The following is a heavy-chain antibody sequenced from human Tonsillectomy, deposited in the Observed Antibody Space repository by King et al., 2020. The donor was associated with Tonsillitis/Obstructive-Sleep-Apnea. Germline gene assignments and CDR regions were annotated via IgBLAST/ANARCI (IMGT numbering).Heavy chain of an antibody. V-gene: IGHV3-23*04. J-gene: IGHJ4*02. CDR1: GFTFSTYV. CDR3: AKSAVVPVD. CDR2: IGGSGTT. Sequence: VQLVESGGGLVQPGGSLRLSCAASGFTFSTYVMSWVRQAPGKGLEWVSSIGGSGTTYYADSVKGRFTIPRDNYKDTLYLQMNSLRADDTAVYYCAKSAVVPVDWGQGTLVTVSS. D-gene: IGHD2-2*01.